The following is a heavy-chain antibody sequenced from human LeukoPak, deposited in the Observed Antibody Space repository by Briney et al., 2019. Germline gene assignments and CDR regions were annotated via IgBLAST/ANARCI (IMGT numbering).Heavy chain of an antibody. CDR2: IWSDGTNQ. CDR1: QFRFPFSHYG. J-gene: IGHJ4*02. V-gene: IGHV3-33*06. Sequence: GGSLTLSCVASQFRFPFSHYGMHWVRQAPGRGLEWVAVIWSDGTNQFYADSVKGRFTISRDNSKNTVYLQMNRLRAEDTAVYFCAKDAQRGFDYSNSLENWGQGTLVTVSS. D-gene: IGHD4-11*01. CDR3: AKDAQRGFDYSNSLEN.